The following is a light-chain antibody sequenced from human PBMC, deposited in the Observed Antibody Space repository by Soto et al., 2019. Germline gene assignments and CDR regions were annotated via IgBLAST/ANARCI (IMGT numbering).Light chain of an antibody. J-gene: IGKJ4*01. CDR1: QSVRSY. V-gene: IGKV3-11*01. Sequence: EIVLTQSPATLSLSPGERATLSCRASQSVRSYLAWYQQKPGQAPRLLIYDASNRATGIPARFSGSGSGTDFTLTISSLEPEDFAVYYCQQRSNWHTFGGGTKVEIK. CDR3: QQRSNWHT. CDR2: DAS.